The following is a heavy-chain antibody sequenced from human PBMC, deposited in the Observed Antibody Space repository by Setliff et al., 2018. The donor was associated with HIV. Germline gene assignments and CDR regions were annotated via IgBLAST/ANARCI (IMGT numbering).Heavy chain of an antibody. D-gene: IGHD6-13*01. CDR1: RGTFTTYA. CDR2: IIPILNVA. Sequence: GASVKVSCKTSRGTFTTYAFSWVRQAPGQGLEWMGGIIPILNVAKYPQKFHGRVTITADKSTSTVYMELSSLRSEDTAMYHCARVLKGYSSSYEAFDIWGQGTKVTVSS. J-gene: IGHJ3*02. V-gene: IGHV1-69*10. CDR3: ARVLKGYSSSYEAFDI.